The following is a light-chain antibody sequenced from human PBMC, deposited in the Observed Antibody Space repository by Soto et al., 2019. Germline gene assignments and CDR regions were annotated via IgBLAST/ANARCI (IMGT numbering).Light chain of an antibody. CDR3: QSYDSSTHAVG. V-gene: IGLV6-57*04. CDR2: ENN. Sequence: NFMLTQPLSVSESPGKTVTISCTRTSGRVVSNYVQWYQQRPGSAPTTVIYENNQRPSGVPDRFSGSIDSSSNSASLTISGLKTEDEADYYCQSYDSSTHAVGFGGGTKLTVL. J-gene: IGLJ2*01. CDR1: SGRVVSNY.